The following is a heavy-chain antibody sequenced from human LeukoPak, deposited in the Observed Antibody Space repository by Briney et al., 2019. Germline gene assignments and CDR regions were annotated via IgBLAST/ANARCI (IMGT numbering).Heavy chain of an antibody. J-gene: IGHJ6*02. D-gene: IGHD3-22*01. CDR3: ARVTSSGYYLLYYYGMDV. V-gene: IGHV1-18*01. CDR2: ISAYNGNT. CDR1: GYTFTSYG. Sequence: ASVKVSCKASGYTFTSYGISWVRQAPGRGLEWMGWISAYNGNTDYAQKLQGRVTMTTDTSTSTAYMELRSPRSDDTAVYYCARVTSSGYYLLYYYGMDVWGQGTTVTVSS.